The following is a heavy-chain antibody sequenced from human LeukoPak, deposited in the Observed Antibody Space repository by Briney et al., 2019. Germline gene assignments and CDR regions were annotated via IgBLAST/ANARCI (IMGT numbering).Heavy chain of an antibody. Sequence: GGSLRLSCAASGFTFSSYGMHWVRQAPGKGLEWVAVISYDGSNKYYADSVKGRFTISRDNSKNTLYLQMNSLRAEDTAVYYCAKDAGSGYRWEWYFDYWGQGTLVTVSS. J-gene: IGHJ4*02. CDR2: ISYDGSNK. D-gene: IGHD3-10*01. V-gene: IGHV3-30*18. CDR3: AKDAGSGYRWEWYFDY. CDR1: GFTFSSYG.